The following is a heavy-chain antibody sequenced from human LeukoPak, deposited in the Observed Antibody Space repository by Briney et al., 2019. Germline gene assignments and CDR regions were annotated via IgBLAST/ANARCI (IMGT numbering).Heavy chain of an antibody. CDR2: IYYSGST. CDR1: GVSISGGTYY. CDR3: ARPSTSFLYFDY. D-gene: IGHD2/OR15-2a*01. V-gene: IGHV4-39*01. J-gene: IGHJ4*02. Sequence: TPSETLSLTCTVSGVSISGGTYYWGWFRQPPGKGLEWIGTIYYSGSTYYNPSLKSRVTISVDTSKNQFSLKLTSMIAADTAVYFRARPSTSFLYFDYWGQGTLVTVS.